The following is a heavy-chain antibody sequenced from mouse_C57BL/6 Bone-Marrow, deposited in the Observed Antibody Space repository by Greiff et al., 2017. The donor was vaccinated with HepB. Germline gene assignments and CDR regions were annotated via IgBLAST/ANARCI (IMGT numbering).Heavy chain of an antibody. Sequence: QVQLQQSGPGLVQPSQSLSITCTVSGFSLTSYGVHWVRQSPGKGLEWLGVIWSGGSTDYNAAFISRLSISKDNSKSQVFFTMNSLQADDTAIYYCARMRVSSYYYYAMDYWGQGTSVTVSS. D-gene: IGHD1-1*01. CDR2: IWSGGST. CDR3: ARMRVSSYYYYAMDY. CDR1: GFSLTSYG. J-gene: IGHJ4*01. V-gene: IGHV2-2*01.